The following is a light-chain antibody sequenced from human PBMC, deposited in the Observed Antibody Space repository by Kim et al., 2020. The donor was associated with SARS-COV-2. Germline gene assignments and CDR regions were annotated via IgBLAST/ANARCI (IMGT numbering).Light chain of an antibody. CDR3: QSYDKSLSSSV. CDR2: DNS. CDR1: SSNIGAGSD. V-gene: IGLV1-40*01. Sequence: QTVPISCTESSSNIGAGSDVHWYQLLQGTAPKLLFYDNSLRPSGVPDRFSASTSGSSASLAITWLQTEDEGDYYCQSYDKSLSSSVFGGGTQLTVL. J-gene: IGLJ3*02.